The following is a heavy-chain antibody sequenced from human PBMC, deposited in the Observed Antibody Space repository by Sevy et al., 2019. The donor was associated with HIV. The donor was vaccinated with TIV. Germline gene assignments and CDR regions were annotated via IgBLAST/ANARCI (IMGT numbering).Heavy chain of an antibody. Sequence: GGSLRLSCAASGFTFSSYGMHWVRQAPGKGLEWVGRIKSKTDGGTTDYAAPVKGRFTISRDDSKNTLYLQMNSLKTEDTAVYYCTTAVTTTARTYYGMDVWGQGTTVTVSS. D-gene: IGHD4-17*01. V-gene: IGHV3-15*01. J-gene: IGHJ6*02. CDR2: IKSKTDGGTT. CDR3: TTAVTTTARTYYGMDV. CDR1: GFTFSSYG.